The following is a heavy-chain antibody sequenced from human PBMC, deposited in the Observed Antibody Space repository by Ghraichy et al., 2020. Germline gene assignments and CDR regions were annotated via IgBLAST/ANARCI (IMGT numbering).Heavy chain of an antibody. CDR1: GYTFTSYG. J-gene: IGHJ3*02. CDR2: ISAYNGNT. Sequence: ASVKVSCKASGYTFTSYGISWVRQAPGQGLEWMGWISAYNGNTNYAQKLQGRVTMTTDTSTSTAYMELRSLRSDDTAVYYCARGTDYDFWSGYKHSDAFDIWGXGTMVTVSS. D-gene: IGHD3-3*01. CDR3: ARGTDYDFWSGYKHSDAFDI. V-gene: IGHV1-18*01.